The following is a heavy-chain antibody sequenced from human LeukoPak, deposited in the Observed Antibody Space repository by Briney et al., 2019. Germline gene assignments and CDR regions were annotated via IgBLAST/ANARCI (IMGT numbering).Heavy chain of an antibody. D-gene: IGHD2-15*01. CDR2: IYYSGRT. J-gene: IGHJ4*02. V-gene: IGHV4-39*07. CDR1: GDSISSSDYY. CDR3: ARERAILTPWWFDY. Sequence: PSETLSLTRSVSGDSISSSDYYWGWIRQPPGKGLEWLGTIYYSGRTYYNPSLKSRVTVSVDTSNNQFSLKLSSVTAADTAVYYCARERAILTPWWFDYWGQGTLVTVSS.